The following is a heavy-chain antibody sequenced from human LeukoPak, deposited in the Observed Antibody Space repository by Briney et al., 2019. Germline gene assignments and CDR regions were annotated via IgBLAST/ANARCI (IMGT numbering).Heavy chain of an antibody. D-gene: IGHD3-3*01. J-gene: IGHJ4*02. Sequence: GGSLRLSCATSGFSFSSYAMSWVRQAPGKGLEWVSAMSSSDDGRYYAASVRGRFTISRDNSKNTLYLQMNSLRAEDTAVYYCARVGTYDFWSGSLFDYWGQGTLVTVSS. CDR3: ARVGTYDFWSGSLFDY. V-gene: IGHV3-23*01. CDR2: MSSSDDGR. CDR1: GFSFSSYA.